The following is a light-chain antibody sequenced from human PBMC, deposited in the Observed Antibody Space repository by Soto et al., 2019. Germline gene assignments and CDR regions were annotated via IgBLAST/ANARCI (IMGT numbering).Light chain of an antibody. CDR1: QSVLYTSNNKNC. CDR3: QQYYTTPIT. CDR2: WAS. Sequence: DIVMTQSPDSLAVSLGERATIHCKFSQSVLYTSNNKNCLAWFQKKPGQPPKLLIFWASTREFGVPDRFSGSGSGTDFTLTISSLQPEDVAIYYCQQYYTTPITFGQGTRLEIK. J-gene: IGKJ5*01. V-gene: IGKV4-1*01.